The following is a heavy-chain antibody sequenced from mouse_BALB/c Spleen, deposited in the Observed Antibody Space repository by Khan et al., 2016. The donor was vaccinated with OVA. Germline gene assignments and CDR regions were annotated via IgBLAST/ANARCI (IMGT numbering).Heavy chain of an antibody. J-gene: IGHJ3*01. D-gene: IGHD2-14*01. V-gene: IGHV1-4*01. CDR2: INPSNGYT. Sequence: VQLQVSGAELARPGASVKMSCTASGYTFTSYTIHCIKERPGQGLEWIGNINPSNGYTNYNQKFKYKATLTTDKSSTTAYLQLSSRISDVSAVYNWVRAKDYHRSDGWFDYWGQGTMVTVSS. CDR3: VRAKDYHRSDGWFDY. CDR1: GYTFTSYT.